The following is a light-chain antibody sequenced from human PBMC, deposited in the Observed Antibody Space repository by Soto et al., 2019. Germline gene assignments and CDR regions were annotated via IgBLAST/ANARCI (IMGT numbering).Light chain of an antibody. Sequence: QSALTQPPSVSGSPGQSVTISCTGTSSDVGSYNRVSWYQQPPDTAPKVMIYEVSNRPSGVPDRFSGSKSGNTASLTISGLQAEDEADYYCCSFTTSSTYVFGTGTKLTVL. V-gene: IGLV2-18*02. CDR3: CSFTTSSTYV. CDR1: SSDVGSYNR. J-gene: IGLJ1*01. CDR2: EVS.